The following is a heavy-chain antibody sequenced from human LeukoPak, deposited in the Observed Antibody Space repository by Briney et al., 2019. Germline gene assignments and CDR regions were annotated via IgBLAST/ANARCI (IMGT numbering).Heavy chain of an antibody. J-gene: IGHJ5*02. CDR2: INPNSGDT. V-gene: IGHV1-2*02. CDR1: GYTXTGYY. Sequence: ASVKVSCKASGYTXTGYYMHGVRQAPGQGLEWMGWINPNSGDTNYAQKFQGRVTMTRDTSITTAYMELSRLRSDDTAVYYCATRYSTSSGWFDPWGQGTLVTVSS. CDR3: ATRYSTSSGWFDP. D-gene: IGHD6-13*01.